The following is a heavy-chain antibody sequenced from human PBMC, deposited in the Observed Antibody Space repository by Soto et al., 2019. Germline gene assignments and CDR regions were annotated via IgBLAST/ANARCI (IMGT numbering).Heavy chain of an antibody. CDR1: GFTFSTYW. J-gene: IGHJ4*02. CDR3: AREGHDYGSGYNY. Sequence: GGSLRLSCAASGFTFSTYWMSWVRQAPGKGLEWVANIKQDGSEKYYVDSVKGRFTVSRDNAKNSLYLQMNSLRAEDTAVYYCAREGHDYGSGYNYWGQGTLVTVSS. D-gene: IGHD4-17*01. V-gene: IGHV3-7*01. CDR2: IKQDGSEK.